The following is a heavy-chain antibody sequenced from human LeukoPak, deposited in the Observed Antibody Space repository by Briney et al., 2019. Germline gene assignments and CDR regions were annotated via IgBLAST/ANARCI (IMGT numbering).Heavy chain of an antibody. V-gene: IGHV3-23*01. CDR2: ISGSGGST. J-gene: IGHJ6*03. CDR1: GFTFSSYG. Sequence: GGSLRLSCAASGFTFSSYGMSWVRQAPGKGLEWVSVISGSGGSTYYADSVKGRFTISRDNAKNSLYLQMNSLRAEDTAVYYCARDYASYYGSGSYYAYYYYMDVWGKGTTVTISS. D-gene: IGHD3-10*01. CDR3: ARDYASYYGSGSYYAYYYYMDV.